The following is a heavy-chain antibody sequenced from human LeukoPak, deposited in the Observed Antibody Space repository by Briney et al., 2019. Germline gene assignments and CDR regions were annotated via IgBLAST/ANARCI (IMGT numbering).Heavy chain of an antibody. CDR1: GFTFSSYS. CDR3: ARGPSGGYSYGYGY. D-gene: IGHD5-18*01. Sequence: GGSLRLSCAASGFTFSSYSMNWVRQAPGKGLEWISYISSSSSTIYYADSVKGRFTISRDNAKNSLYLQMNSLRAEDTAVYYCARGPSGGYSYGYGYWGQGTLVTVSS. J-gene: IGHJ4*02. CDR2: ISSSSSTI. V-gene: IGHV3-48*01.